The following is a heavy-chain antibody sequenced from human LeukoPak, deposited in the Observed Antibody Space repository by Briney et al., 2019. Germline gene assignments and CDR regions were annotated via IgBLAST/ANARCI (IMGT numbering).Heavy chain of an antibody. J-gene: IGHJ6*03. D-gene: IGHD1-26*01. CDR3: ARDVGAYLYYYYYMDV. CDR1: GYTFTGYY. V-gene: IGHV1-2*02. CDR2: INPNSGGT. Sequence: ASVKVSCKASGYTFTGYYMHWVRQAPGQGLEWMGWINPNSGGTNYAQKFQGRVTMTRDTSISTAYMELSRLRSDDTAVYYCARDVGAYLYYYYYMDVWGKGTTVTVSS.